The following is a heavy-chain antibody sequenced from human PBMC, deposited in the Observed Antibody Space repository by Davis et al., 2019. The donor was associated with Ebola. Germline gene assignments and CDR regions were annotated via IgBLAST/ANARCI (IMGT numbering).Heavy chain of an antibody. J-gene: IGHJ3*01. CDR3: ARVRARGFNDGYDV. CDR1: EFTFSDYY. CDR2: IRGSAQTT. V-gene: IGHV3-11*04. Sequence: GESLKISCAASEFTFSDYYMAWIRQTPGMGLERVSSIRGSAQTTHYADSVQGRFIVSRDNAKNSLFLQMNSLRVEASGIYYCARVRARGFNDGYDVWGQGTVVTVSS. D-gene: IGHD5-24*01.